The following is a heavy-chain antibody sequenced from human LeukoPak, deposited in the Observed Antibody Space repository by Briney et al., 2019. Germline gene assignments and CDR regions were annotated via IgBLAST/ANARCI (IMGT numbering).Heavy chain of an antibody. CDR2: ISGSGGST. D-gene: IGHD5-24*01. CDR3: AKDQGDGYSFFDY. CDR1: GFTFSSYA. V-gene: IGHV3-23*01. Sequence: GSLRLSCAASGFTFSSYAMSWVSQAPGKGLEWVSAISGSGGSTYYADSVKGRFTISRDNSKNTLYLQMNSLRAEDTAVYYCAKDQGDGYSFFDYWGQGTLVTVSS. J-gene: IGHJ4*02.